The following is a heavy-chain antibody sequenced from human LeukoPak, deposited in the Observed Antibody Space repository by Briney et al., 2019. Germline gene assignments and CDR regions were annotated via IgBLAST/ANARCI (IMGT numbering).Heavy chain of an antibody. V-gene: IGHV5-51*01. CDR3: ARHGPYSSSCYADY. Sequence: GESLKISCKGSGYNFTSYWIGWVRQMPGKGLEWMGIIYPSDSDTRYSPSFQGQVTISAVKSMSTAYLQWSSLKASDTAMYYCARHGPYSSSCYADYWGQGTLVTVSS. CDR1: GYNFTSYW. CDR2: IYPSDSDT. D-gene: IGHD6-13*01. J-gene: IGHJ4*02.